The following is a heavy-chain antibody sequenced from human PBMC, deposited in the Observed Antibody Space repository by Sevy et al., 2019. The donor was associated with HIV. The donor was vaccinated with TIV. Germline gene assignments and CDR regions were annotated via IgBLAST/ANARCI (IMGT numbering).Heavy chain of an antibody. J-gene: IGHJ6*02. V-gene: IGHV3-33*01. CDR3: ARDPLYHYGSGTFYRFYYGMDV. CDR2: IWNDGSEK. CDR1: GFTFNTYA. D-gene: IGHD3-10*01. Sequence: GGSLRLSCAASGFTFNTYAMHWVRQPPGKGLEWVAVIWNDGSEKYYADSVEGRFTISRDNSKNMLYLQMNSLRAEETAVFFCARDPLYHYGSGTFYRFYYGMDVWGQGTTVTVSS.